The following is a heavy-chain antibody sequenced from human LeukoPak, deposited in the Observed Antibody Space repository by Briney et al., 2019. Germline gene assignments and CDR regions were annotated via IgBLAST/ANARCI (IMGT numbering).Heavy chain of an antibody. CDR1: GYSFSNYG. D-gene: IGHD3-10*01. V-gene: IGHV1-18*01. J-gene: IGHJ6*03. CDR2: ISGYNSKP. Sequence: ASVKVSCKTSGYSFSNYGITWVRQAPGQGLEWMGWISGYNSKPFYAQKFQGRVTITADKSTSTAYMELSSLRSEDTAVYYCARYGSGSYYYYMDVWGKGTTVTVSS. CDR3: ARYGSGSYYYYMDV.